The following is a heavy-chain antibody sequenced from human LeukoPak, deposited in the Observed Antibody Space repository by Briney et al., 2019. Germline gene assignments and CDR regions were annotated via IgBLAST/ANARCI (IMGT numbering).Heavy chain of an antibody. CDR2: IYYSGST. Sequence: SETLSLTCTVSGGSISSSSYYWGWIRQPPGKGLEWIGSIYYSGSTYYNPSLKSRVTISVDTSKNQFSLKLSSVTAADTAVYYCASRNDDYGDYLVQADKVYYYYGMDVWGQGTTVTVSS. D-gene: IGHD4-17*01. J-gene: IGHJ6*02. V-gene: IGHV4-39*01. CDR1: GGSISSSSYY. CDR3: ASRNDDYGDYLVQADKVYYYYGMDV.